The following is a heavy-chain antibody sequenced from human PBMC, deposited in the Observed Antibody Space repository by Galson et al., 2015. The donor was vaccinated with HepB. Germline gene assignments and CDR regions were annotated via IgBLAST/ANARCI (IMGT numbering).Heavy chain of an antibody. CDR2: ISSSSSYT. D-gene: IGHD2-8*01. CDR1: GFTFSDYY. V-gene: IGHV3-11*06. Sequence: SLRLPCAASGFTFSDYYMSWIRQAPGKGLEWVSYISSSSSYTNYADSVKGRFTISRDNAKNSLYLQMNSLRAEDTAVYYCARYQYCTNGVCYTGGDYYYYYGMDV. CDR3: ARYQYCTNGVCYTGGDYYYYYGMDV. J-gene: IGHJ6*01.